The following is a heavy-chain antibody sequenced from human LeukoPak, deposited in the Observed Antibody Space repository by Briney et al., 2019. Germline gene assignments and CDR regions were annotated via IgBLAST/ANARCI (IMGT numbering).Heavy chain of an antibody. Sequence: SETLSLTCTVSGGSISSSSYYWGWIRQPPGKGLEWIGRIYTSGSTNYNPSLKSRVTISVDTSKNQFSLKLSSVTAADTAVYYCAREGDVVVTEYYFDYWGQGTLVTVSS. CDR1: GGSISSSSYY. CDR2: IYTSGST. D-gene: IGHD2-21*02. J-gene: IGHJ4*02. CDR3: AREGDVVVTEYYFDY. V-gene: IGHV4-61*02.